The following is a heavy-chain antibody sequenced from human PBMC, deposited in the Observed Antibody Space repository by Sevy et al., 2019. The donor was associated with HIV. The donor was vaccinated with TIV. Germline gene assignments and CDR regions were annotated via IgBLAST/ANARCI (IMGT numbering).Heavy chain of an antibody. V-gene: IGHV4-59*08. Sequence: SETLSLTCTVSGGPITSLYWNWIRQPPGKGLEWIANSYYNGHINYNPSPKSRVTLSLDTSKNQFSLRLWSVTAADTAMYYCAGENAWGRGYSWGQGTLVTVSS. CDR3: AGENAWGRGYS. CDR2: SYYNGHI. J-gene: IGHJ4*02. D-gene: IGHD1-26*01. CDR1: GGPITSLY.